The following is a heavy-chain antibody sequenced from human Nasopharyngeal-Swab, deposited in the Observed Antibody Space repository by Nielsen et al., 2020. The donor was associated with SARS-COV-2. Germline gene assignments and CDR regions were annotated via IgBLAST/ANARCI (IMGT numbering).Heavy chain of an antibody. Sequence: ASVKVSCKASGYTFIDLSVHWVRQAPGQRLEWMGRINPDNGYTKYSQMFQDRVSITRDTSANTVYMELSSLRSEDTAVVFCARLGAAGDFDYWGQGSLVTVSS. J-gene: IGHJ4*02. CDR1: GYTFIDLS. D-gene: IGHD6-13*01. V-gene: IGHV1-3*01. CDR3: ARLGAAGDFDY. CDR2: INPDNGYT.